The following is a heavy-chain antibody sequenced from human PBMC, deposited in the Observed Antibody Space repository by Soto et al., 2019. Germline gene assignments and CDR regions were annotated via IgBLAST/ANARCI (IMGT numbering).Heavy chain of an antibody. CDR2: ISVTGGNT. D-gene: IGHD1-20*01. J-gene: IGHJ4*02. CDR3: VKAVYLLDFDY. Sequence: PGGSLSLSCAASGFTFSSYAMTWVRQAPGKGLEWVSTISVTGGNTYYADSVKGRFTISRDNSKNTVYLQMNSLRAEDTAVYYCVKAVYLLDFDYWGQGTLVTVSS. CDR1: GFTFSSYA. V-gene: IGHV3-23*01.